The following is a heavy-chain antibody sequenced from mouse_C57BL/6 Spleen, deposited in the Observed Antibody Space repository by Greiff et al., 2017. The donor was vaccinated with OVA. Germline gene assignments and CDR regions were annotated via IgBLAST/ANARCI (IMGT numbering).Heavy chain of an antibody. J-gene: IGHJ2*01. CDR3: ARGYYGSIDY. V-gene: IGHV1-82*01. CDR1: GYAFSSSW. Sequence: QVQLQQSGPELVKPGASVKISCKASGYAFSSSWMNWVKQRPGKGLEWIGRIYPGDGDTNYNGKFKGKATLTADKSSSTAYMQLSSLTSEDSAVYFCARGYYGSIDYWGQGTTLTFSS. D-gene: IGHD1-1*01. CDR2: IYPGDGDT.